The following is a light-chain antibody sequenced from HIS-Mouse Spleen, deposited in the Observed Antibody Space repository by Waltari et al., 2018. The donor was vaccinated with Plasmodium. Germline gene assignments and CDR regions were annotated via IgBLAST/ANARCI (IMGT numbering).Light chain of an antibody. Sequence: SYELTQPPSVSVSPGQTARITCSGDALPKKYAYWYQQKSGQAPVLVIYEESKRPPGIPERFSCSRSGTMATLTISGAQVEDEADYYCYSTDSSGNHRVFGGGTKLTVL. J-gene: IGLJ3*02. V-gene: IGLV3-10*01. CDR1: ALPKKY. CDR3: YSTDSSGNHRV. CDR2: EES.